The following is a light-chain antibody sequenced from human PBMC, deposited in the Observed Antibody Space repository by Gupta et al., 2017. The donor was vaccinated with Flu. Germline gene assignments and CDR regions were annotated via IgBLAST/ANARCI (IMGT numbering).Light chain of an antibody. CDR1: RSDVGTSNR. Sequence: SSVTQPPSVTGPPGQPLTTCCTCTRSDVGTSNRVSWYQQSPGPAPKLMIYEVSRRPSGVPDRFSGSKSGNTASLTISGLQGEDEADYYCSSYTSSYTYVFGTGTKVTVL. CDR2: EVS. J-gene: IGLJ1*01. V-gene: IGLV2-18*02. CDR3: SSYTSSYTYV.